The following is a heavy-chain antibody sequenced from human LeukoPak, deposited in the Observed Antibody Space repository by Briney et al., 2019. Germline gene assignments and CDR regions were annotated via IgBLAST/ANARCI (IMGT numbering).Heavy chain of an antibody. Sequence: GGSLRLSCAASGFTFSSYWMSCVRQAPGKGLEWVANIKQDGSEEYYVDSVRGRFTISRDNAKNSLYLQMHSLRAEDTAVYYCARKDWGLGFDYWGQGTLVTVSS. CDR3: ARKDWGLGFDY. D-gene: IGHD7-27*01. J-gene: IGHJ4*02. CDR1: GFTFSSYW. CDR2: IKQDGSEE. V-gene: IGHV3-7*01.